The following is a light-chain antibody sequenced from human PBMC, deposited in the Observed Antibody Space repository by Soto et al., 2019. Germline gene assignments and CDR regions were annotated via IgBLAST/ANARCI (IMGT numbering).Light chain of an antibody. CDR2: DVS. V-gene: IGLV2-14*02. Sequence: QSALTQPASVSGSPGQSITISCTGTSSDVGSYNLVSWYQQHPGKAPKLMISDVSDRPSGVSNRFSGSKSGNTASLTISGLQAEDEADYYCSSFQSSSTVNVFRTGTKVTVL. CDR1: SSDVGSYNL. J-gene: IGLJ1*01. CDR3: SSFQSSSTVNV.